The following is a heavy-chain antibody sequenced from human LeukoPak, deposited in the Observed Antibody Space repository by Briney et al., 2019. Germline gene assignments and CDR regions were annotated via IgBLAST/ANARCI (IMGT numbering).Heavy chain of an antibody. CDR1: GFTFSTYW. D-gene: IGHD6-13*01. CDR3: ARDSAGNDY. J-gene: IGHJ4*02. CDR2: IKQDGSEK. V-gene: IGHV3-7*01. Sequence: QPGGSLRLSCAASGFTFSTYWMSWVRQAPGKGLEWLANIKQDGSEKYYVDSVKGRFTISRDNAKNSLYLQMNSLRAEDTAMYYCARDSAGNDYWGQGTLVTVSS.